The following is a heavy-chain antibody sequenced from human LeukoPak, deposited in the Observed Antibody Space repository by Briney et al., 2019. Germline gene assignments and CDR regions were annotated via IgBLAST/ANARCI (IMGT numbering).Heavy chain of an antibody. CDR1: GGSFSGYY. Sequence: SETLSLTCAVYGGSFSGYYWSWIRQPPGKGLEWIGEINHSGSTNYNPSLKSRVTISVDTSKNQFSLKLNSVTPEDTAVYYCARDPGICSGWCFDYWGQGTLVTVSS. J-gene: IGHJ4*02. V-gene: IGHV4-34*01. D-gene: IGHD6-19*01. CDR3: ARDPGICSGWCFDY. CDR2: INHSGST.